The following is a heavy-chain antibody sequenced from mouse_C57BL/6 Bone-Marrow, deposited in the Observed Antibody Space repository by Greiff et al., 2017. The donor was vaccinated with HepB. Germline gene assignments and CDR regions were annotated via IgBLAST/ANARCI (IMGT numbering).Heavy chain of an antibody. J-gene: IGHJ2*01. CDR2: IYPRSGNT. D-gene: IGHD2-3*01. CDR3: AREGDGYYYFDY. CDR1: GYTFTSYG. V-gene: IGHV1-81*01. Sequence: VQLQQSGAELARPGASVKLSCKASGYTFTSYGISWVKQRTGQGLEWFGEIYPRSGNTYYNEKFKGKATLTADKSSSTAYMELRSLTSEDSAVYFCAREGDGYYYFDYWGQGTTLTVSS.